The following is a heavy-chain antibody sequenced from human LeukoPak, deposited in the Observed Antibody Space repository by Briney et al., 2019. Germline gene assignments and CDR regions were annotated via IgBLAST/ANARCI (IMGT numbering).Heavy chain of an antibody. CDR3: ARSLWGIVVVVAAISDPPTTDY. J-gene: IGHJ4*02. CDR1: GYTFTGYY. V-gene: IGHV1-2*02. CDR2: INPNSGGT. D-gene: IGHD2-15*01. Sequence: ASVKVSCKASGYTFTGYYMHWVRQAPGQGLEWMGWINPNSGGTNYAQKFQGRVTMTRDTSISTAYMELSRLRSDGTAVYYCARSLWGIVVVVAAISDPPTTDYWGQGTLVTVSS.